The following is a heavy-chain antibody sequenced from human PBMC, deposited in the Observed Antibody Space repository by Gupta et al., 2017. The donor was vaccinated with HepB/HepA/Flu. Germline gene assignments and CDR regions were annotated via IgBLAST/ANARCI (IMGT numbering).Heavy chain of an antibody. V-gene: IGHV3-23*01. CDR2: ISGSGGST. CDR3: AKDSGRDGYNWGAFDI. Sequence: EVQLLESGGGLVQPGGSLRLSCAASGFTFSSYAMSWVRQAPGKGLEWVSAISGSGGSTYYADSVKGRFTISRDNSKNTLYLQMNSLRAEDTAVYYCAKDSGRDGYNWGAFDIWGQGTMVTVSS. CDR1: GFTFSSYA. J-gene: IGHJ3*02. D-gene: IGHD5-24*01.